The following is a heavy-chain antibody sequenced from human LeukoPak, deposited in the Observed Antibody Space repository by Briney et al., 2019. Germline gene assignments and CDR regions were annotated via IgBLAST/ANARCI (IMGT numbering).Heavy chain of an antibody. CDR2: INEDGSEA. CDR3: ARVGYKWGDDGVDY. CDR1: EFTFSSYY. J-gene: IGHJ4*02. V-gene: IGHV3-7*01. Sequence: GGSLRLSCAGSEFTFSSYYMSWVRQAPGKGLEWVANINEDGSEAGYLDSVKGRFTISRDNAKNSAHLQMNSLRADDAAVHYCARVGYKWGDDGVDYWGQGTLVTVSS. D-gene: IGHD1-1*01.